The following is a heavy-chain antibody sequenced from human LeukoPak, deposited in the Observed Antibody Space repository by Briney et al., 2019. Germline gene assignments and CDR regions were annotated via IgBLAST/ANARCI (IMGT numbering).Heavy chain of an antibody. V-gene: IGHV3-7*01. J-gene: IGHJ4*02. CDR3: ARGRTWLQFGY. CDR1: GITLSSYW. Sequence: PGGSLRLSCAASGITLSSYWMTWVRQAPGKGLEWVANIKEDGSEKNYVDSVKGRFTISRDNAKNSLYLQMNSLRAEDTAVYYCARGRTWLQFGYWGQGTLVTVSS. D-gene: IGHD5-24*01. CDR2: IKEDGSEK.